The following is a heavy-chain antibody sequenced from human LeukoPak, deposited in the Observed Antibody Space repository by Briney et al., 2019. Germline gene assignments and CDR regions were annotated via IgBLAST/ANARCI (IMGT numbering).Heavy chain of an antibody. D-gene: IGHD3-22*01. V-gene: IGHV3-21*01. J-gene: IGHJ4*02. CDR3: AREAPRGFLRHYYDSSGYWNYFDY. CDR1: GFTFSSYA. CDR2: ITSSSSYI. Sequence: GGSLRLSCAASGFTFSSYAMHWVRQAPGKGLEWVSSITSSSSYIYYADSVKGRFTISTDNAKNSLYLQMNSLRAEDTAVYYCAREAPRGFLRHYYDSSGYWNYFDYWGQGTLVTVSS.